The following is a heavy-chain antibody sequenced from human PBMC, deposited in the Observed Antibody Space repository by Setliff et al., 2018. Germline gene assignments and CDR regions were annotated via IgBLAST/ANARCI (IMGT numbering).Heavy chain of an antibody. D-gene: IGHD3-10*01. V-gene: IGHV4-30-4*02. Sequence: PSETLSLTCTVSGDSLSGDNYFWSWIRHLPGEGLQWLGHIYYTGKTYYNPSLKSRLEMSVDTSKREFALRLSSVTAADTAVYYCARTSTYVLGSGSYWDRWFDPWSQGTLVTVSS. CDR2: IYYTGKT. CDR3: ARTSTYVLGSGSYWDRWFDP. J-gene: IGHJ5*02. CDR1: GDSLSGDNYF.